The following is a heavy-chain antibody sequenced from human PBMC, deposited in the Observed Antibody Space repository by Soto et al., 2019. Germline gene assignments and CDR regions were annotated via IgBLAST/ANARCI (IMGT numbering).Heavy chain of an antibody. CDR2: IKEDGSEA. J-gene: IGHJ4*01. V-gene: IGHV3-7*01. Sequence: EVQLVESGGGLVQPGGSLRLSCAASGFVFRVYWMSWVRQAPGKGLEWVANIKEDGSEANYVDSVKGRFAVSRDKDTNSLYLQLNSLTPEDPAVYYCARSRRQWFGGTLSYYFDFWGHGTLVTVSS. CDR3: ARSRRQWFGGTLSYYFDF. CDR1: GFVFRVYW. D-gene: IGHD3-10*01.